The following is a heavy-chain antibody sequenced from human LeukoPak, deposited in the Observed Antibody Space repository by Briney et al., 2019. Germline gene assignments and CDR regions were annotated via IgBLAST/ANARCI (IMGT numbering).Heavy chain of an antibody. CDR3: ASSDGYDYPYYFDY. V-gene: IGHV1-2*02. CDR1: GYTFTGYY. J-gene: IGHJ4*02. D-gene: IGHD5-12*01. Sequence: ASVKVSCNASGYTFTGYYMHWVRQAPGPGLERMGWINPNSGGTNYAQKFQGRVTMTRDTSISTAYMELSRLRSDDTAVYYCASSDGYDYPYYFDYWGQGTLVTVSS. CDR2: INPNSGGT.